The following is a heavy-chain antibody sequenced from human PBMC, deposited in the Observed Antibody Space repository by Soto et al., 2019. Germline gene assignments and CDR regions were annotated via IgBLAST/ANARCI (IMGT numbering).Heavy chain of an antibody. Sequence: PGGSLRLSCAASGFPFSSYAMSWLRQAPGKGLEWVSGISGSGGSTYDADSVKGRFTISRDNSKNTLYLQMNSLRAEDTAVYYCAKEAPMITFGGVIVGNAFDIWGQGTMVTVSS. CDR1: GFPFSSYA. CDR3: AKEAPMITFGGVIVGNAFDI. V-gene: IGHV3-23*01. CDR2: ISGSGGST. D-gene: IGHD3-16*02. J-gene: IGHJ3*02.